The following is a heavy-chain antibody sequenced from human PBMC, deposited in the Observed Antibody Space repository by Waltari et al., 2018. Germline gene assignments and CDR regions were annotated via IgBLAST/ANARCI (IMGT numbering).Heavy chain of an antibody. J-gene: IGHJ4*02. CDR1: GYTFTGHH. V-gene: IGHV1-2*06. D-gene: IGHD5-18*01. CDR3: ARSWIQVWTPDFDY. CDR2: IKPNSGGT. Sequence: QVQLVQPGAEVKKPGASVKVPCKASGYTFTGHHMHWIRKAPGQGLEGMGRIKPNSGGTNYAQKFQGRVTMTRDTSISTADMELSRLTSDDTAVYYCARSWIQVWTPDFDYWGQGTLVTVSS.